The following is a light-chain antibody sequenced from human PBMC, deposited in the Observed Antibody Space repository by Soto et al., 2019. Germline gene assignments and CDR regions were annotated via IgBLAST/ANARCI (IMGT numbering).Light chain of an antibody. CDR1: SSDVGRYNL. J-gene: IGLJ3*02. Sequence: QSALTQPASVSGSPGQSITISCTGTSSDVGRYNLVSWYQQLPGKAPKLIIYEVNERPSGISDRFSGSKSGNTASLTISGLKDEDEAEYFCCSYVGSSILMFGGGTKLTVL. CDR3: CSYVGSSILM. CDR2: EVN. V-gene: IGLV2-23*02.